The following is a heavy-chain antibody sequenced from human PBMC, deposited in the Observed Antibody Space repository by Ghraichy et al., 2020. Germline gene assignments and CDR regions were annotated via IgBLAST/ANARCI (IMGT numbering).Heavy chain of an antibody. D-gene: IGHD3-22*01. CDR3: AAETLRASYDSSGSCTLDY. CDR1: GGSVSSGGYY. V-gene: IGHV4-61*08. J-gene: IGHJ4*02. CDR2: VSDSGRS. Sequence: SETLSLTCTVSGGSVSSGGYYWSWIRQPPGKGLEWIGYVSDSGRSTYNPSLTSRVAISIDTSKDQFSLKLSSGTAADTAVYYCAAETLRASYDSSGSCTLDYWGQGAFVTVSS.